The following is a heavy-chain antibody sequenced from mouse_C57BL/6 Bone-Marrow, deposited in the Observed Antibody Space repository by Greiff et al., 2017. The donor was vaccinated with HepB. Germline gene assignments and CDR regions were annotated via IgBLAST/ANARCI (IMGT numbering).Heavy chain of an antibody. J-gene: IGHJ3*01. D-gene: IGHD4-1*01. CDR3: ARKERKLGRPFAY. CDR2: IDPSDSYT. Sequence: QVHVQQPGAELVKPGASVKLSCKASGYTFTSYWMQWVKQRPGQGLEWIGKIDPSDSYTNYNQKFKGKATLTVDTSSRTAYMQLSSLTSEDSAVYYCARKERKLGRPFAYWGQGTLVTVSA. CDR1: GYTFTSYW. V-gene: IGHV1-50*01.